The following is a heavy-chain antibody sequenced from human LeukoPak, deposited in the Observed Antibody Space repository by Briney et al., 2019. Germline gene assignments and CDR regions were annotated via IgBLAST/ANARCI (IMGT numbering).Heavy chain of an antibody. V-gene: IGHV3-30*02. CDR1: GFTFSSYG. D-gene: IGHD3-22*01. Sequence: GGSLRLSCAASGFTFSSYGMHWVRQAPGKGLEWVAFIRYDGSNKYYADSVKGRFTNSRDNSKNTLYLQMNSLRAEDTAVYYCAKDPLTMIVVVTFFDYWGQGTLVTVSS. CDR2: IRYDGSNK. J-gene: IGHJ4*02. CDR3: AKDPLTMIVVVTFFDY.